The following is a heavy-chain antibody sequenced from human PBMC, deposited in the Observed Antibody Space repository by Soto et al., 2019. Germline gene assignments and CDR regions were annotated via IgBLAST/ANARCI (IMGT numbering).Heavy chain of an antibody. J-gene: IGHJ4*02. Sequence: LSLTCTVSGGSISSYYWSWIRQPPGKGLEWIGYIYYSGSTNYNPSLKSRVTISVDTSKNQFSLKLSSVTAADTAVYYCARGEQDTAMANFDYWGQGTLVTVSS. CDR3: ARGEQDTAMANFDY. D-gene: IGHD5-18*01. V-gene: IGHV4-59*01. CDR2: IYYSGST. CDR1: GGSISSYY.